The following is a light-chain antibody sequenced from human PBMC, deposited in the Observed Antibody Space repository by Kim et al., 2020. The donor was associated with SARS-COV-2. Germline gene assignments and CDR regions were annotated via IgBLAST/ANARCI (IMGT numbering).Light chain of an antibody. Sequence: EIVMTQSPATLSVSPGERVTLSCRASESVSYKSAWYQQKPGQAPRLLVYGTSTRATGIPARFSGSGSGTEFTLTISSVQSEDYAVYYCQQYSNWPPAFGQGTKVDIK. J-gene: IGKJ1*01. CDR1: ESVSYK. CDR2: GTS. CDR3: QQYSNWPPA. V-gene: IGKV3-15*01.